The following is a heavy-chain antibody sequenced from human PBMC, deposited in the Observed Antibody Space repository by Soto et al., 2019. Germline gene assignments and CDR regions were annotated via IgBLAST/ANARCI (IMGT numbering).Heavy chain of an antibody. CDR2: INHSGST. CDR3: ARGDYVWGSYRVEY. Sequence: PSETLSLTCAVYGGSFSGYYWSWIRQPPGKGLEWIGEINHSGSTNYNPSLKSRVTISVDTSKNQFSLKLSSVTAADTAVYYCARGDYVWGSYRVEYWGQGTLVTVTS. CDR1: GGSFSGYY. D-gene: IGHD3-16*01. V-gene: IGHV4-34*01. J-gene: IGHJ4*02.